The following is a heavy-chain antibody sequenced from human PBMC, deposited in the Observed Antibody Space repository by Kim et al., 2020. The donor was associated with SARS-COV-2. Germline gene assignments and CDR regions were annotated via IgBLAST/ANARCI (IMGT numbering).Heavy chain of an antibody. D-gene: IGHD5-18*01. J-gene: IGHJ4*03. CDR2: INSDASST. CDR3: ARPRVYINGFFDS. V-gene: IGHV3-74*01. CDR1: GFTFSSSW. Sequence: GGSLRLSCAASGFTFSSSWMHWVRQAPGKGLVWVSRINSDASSTSYADSVKGRFTISSDNAKNTLYLQMNSLRAEATAVSFCARPRVYINGFFDSWGHGT.